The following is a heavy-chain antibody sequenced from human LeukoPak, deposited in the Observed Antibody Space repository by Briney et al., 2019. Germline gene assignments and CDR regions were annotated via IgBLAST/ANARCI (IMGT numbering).Heavy chain of an antibody. Sequence: ASVKVSRKGSVYTFTGYYLHWGRQGPGQGLDWMGWINPNSGDTNYTQKFQGRVTMTSDTSVSTVYMELSRLTSDDTAVYHCARVADGYYFDYWGQGTLVTVSS. CDR2: INPNSGDT. D-gene: IGHD6-25*01. V-gene: IGHV1-2*02. CDR1: VYTFTGYY. CDR3: ARVADGYYFDY. J-gene: IGHJ4*02.